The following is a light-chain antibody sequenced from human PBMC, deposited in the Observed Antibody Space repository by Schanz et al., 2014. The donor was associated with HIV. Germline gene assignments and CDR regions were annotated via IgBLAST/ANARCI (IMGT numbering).Light chain of an antibody. Sequence: EIVLTQSPATLSLSPGERATLSCRASQSVSTYLAWYQQKPGQAPRLLIYDASNRATGIPARFSGSGSGTDFTLTISRLEPEDFAVYYCQQYDSSPPFGQGTKVEIK. CDR1: QSVSTY. V-gene: IGKV3-20*01. J-gene: IGKJ1*01. CDR2: DAS. CDR3: QQYDSSPP.